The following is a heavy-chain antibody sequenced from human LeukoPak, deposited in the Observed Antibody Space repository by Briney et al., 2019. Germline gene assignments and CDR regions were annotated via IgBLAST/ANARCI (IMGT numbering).Heavy chain of an antibody. Sequence: SETLSLTCTVSVGSISSSSYYWAWIRQPPGKGVEWIGSMHYSGSTYQKPSLKSRVTISVDTSKNQFSLKVSSVTAADTAVYYCARQRRNDYALWFDPWGQGTLVTVSA. D-gene: IGHD4/OR15-4a*01. J-gene: IGHJ5*02. CDR3: ARQRRNDYALWFDP. V-gene: IGHV4-39*01. CDR1: VGSISSSSYY. CDR2: MHYSGST.